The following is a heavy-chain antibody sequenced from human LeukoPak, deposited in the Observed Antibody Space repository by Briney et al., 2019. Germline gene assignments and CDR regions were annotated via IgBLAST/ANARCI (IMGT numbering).Heavy chain of an antibody. CDR3: ARRNGRFGEEKIDY. D-gene: IGHD3-10*01. Sequence: ASVKVSCKASGYTFTSYYMHWGRHAPGQGLEGMVIINPSGGSTSYAQKFQGRVTMTRDTSTSTVYMELSSLRSEDTAVYYCARRNGRFGEEKIDYWGQGTLVTVSS. CDR2: INPSGGST. CDR1: GYTFTSYY. V-gene: IGHV1-46*01. J-gene: IGHJ4*02.